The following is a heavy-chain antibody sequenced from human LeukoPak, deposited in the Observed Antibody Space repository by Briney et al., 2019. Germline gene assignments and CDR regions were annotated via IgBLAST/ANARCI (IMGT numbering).Heavy chain of an antibody. J-gene: IGHJ6*02. Sequence: ASVKVSCKASGYIFTSYAVNWVRQAPGQGLEWMGWINTNTGNPTYAQGFTGRFVFSLDTSVSTAYLQISSLKAEDTAVCYCGRDQLRLPYYYYGMDVWGQGTTVTVSS. CDR3: GRDQLRLPYYYYGMDV. CDR2: INTNTGNP. CDR1: GYIFTSYA. D-gene: IGHD1-7*01. V-gene: IGHV7-4-1*02.